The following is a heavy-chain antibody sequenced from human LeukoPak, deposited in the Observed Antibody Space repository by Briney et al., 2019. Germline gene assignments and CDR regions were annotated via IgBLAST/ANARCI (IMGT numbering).Heavy chain of an antibody. CDR3: TTDVYGDYTGDY. D-gene: IGHD4-17*01. CDR2: IKSKTDGGTT. V-gene: IGHV3-15*07. J-gene: IGHJ4*02. Sequence: GGSLRLSCAASGFTFSNAWMNWVRQAPGKGLEWVGHIKSKTDGGTTDYAAPVKGRFTISRDDSKNTLYLQMNSLKTEDTAVYYCTTDVYGDYTGDYWGQGTLVTVSS. CDR1: GFTFSNAW.